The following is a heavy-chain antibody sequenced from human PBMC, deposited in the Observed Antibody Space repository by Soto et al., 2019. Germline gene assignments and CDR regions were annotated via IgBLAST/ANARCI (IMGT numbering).Heavy chain of an antibody. CDR3: AKCKVTQLSFEY. CDR2: ISGSGGST. CDR1: GFTFSSYA. V-gene: IGHV3-23*01. J-gene: IGHJ4*02. D-gene: IGHD2-21*02. Sequence: GGSLRFSCAASGFTFSSYAMSWVRQGPGKGLEWVAAISGSGGSTYDADSVKGRFTISRDKSKNTLYLQMNSLRAEDTAVYYCAKCKVTQLSFEYWGQGTRVTGSS.